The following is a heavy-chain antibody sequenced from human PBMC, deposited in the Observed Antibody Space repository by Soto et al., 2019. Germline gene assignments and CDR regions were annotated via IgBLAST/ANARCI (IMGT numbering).Heavy chain of an antibody. CDR3: AREWVEMATDDAFDI. D-gene: IGHD5-12*01. V-gene: IGHV1-69*06. Sequence: SCKASGGTFSSYAISWVRQAPGQGLEWMGGIIPIFGTANYAQKFQGRVTITADKSTSTAYMELSSLRSEDTAVYYCAREWVEMATDDAFDIWGQGTMVTVSS. CDR2: IIPIFGTA. J-gene: IGHJ3*02. CDR1: GGTFSSYA.